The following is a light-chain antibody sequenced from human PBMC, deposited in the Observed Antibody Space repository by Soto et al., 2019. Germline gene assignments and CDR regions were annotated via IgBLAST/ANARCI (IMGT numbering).Light chain of an antibody. CDR1: QSLGHYDGDTV. J-gene: IGKJ1*01. CDR2: KVS. CDR3: MKATHWPPT. V-gene: IGKV2-30*02. Sequence: DVMMTQSPLSLPVTLGQPASISCRSSQSLGHYDGDTVFNWYLQRTGQSPRRLIYKVSNRDSGVPDRFTGSGSGTDFTLKISRVEAEDVGVYYCMKATHWPPTFGQGTKVEIK.